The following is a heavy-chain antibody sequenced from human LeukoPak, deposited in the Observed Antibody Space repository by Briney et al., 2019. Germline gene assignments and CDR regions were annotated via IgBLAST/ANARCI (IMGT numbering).Heavy chain of an antibody. CDR1: GFTFSSYG. Sequence: GRCLRLSCAASGFTFSSYGMHWVRQAPGKGLEWVAVISYDGSNKYYADSVKGRFTISRDNSKNTLYLQMNSLRAEDTAVYYCAKDRYGSGSYYYYGMDVWGKGTTVTVSS. CDR2: ISYDGSNK. J-gene: IGHJ6*04. V-gene: IGHV3-30*18. D-gene: IGHD3-10*01. CDR3: AKDRYGSGSYYYYGMDV.